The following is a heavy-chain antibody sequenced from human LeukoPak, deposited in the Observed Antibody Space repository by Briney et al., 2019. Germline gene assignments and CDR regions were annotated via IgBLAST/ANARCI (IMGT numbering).Heavy chain of an antibody. V-gene: IGHV3-30*18. D-gene: IGHD5-24*01. Sequence: PGGSLTLSCAPSGLTFSSHGMHWVRQPPGEGLEWVAVILYVGSNKYYAASVTGRFTISRDNYKNIPYLQMNSPRADDPAVYFCGKDQGKDAEGVEYVFHIWGQGPMVSVSS. J-gene: IGHJ3*02. CDR1: GLTFSSHG. CDR3: GKDQGKDAEGVEYVFHI. CDR2: ILYVGSNK.